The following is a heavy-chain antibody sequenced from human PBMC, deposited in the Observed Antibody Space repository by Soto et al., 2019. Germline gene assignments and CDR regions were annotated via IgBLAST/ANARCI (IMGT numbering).Heavy chain of an antibody. J-gene: IGHJ6*02. Sequence: QVQLVESGGGVVQPGRSLRLSCAASGFTFSSYGMHWVRQAPGKGLEWVAVIWYDGSNKYYADSVKGRFTISRDNSKTTLYLQMNSLRAEDTAVYYCARDRSGSYGRNYGMDVWGQGTTVTVSS. D-gene: IGHD1-26*01. CDR1: GFTFSSYG. V-gene: IGHV3-33*01. CDR3: ARDRSGSYGRNYGMDV. CDR2: IWYDGSNK.